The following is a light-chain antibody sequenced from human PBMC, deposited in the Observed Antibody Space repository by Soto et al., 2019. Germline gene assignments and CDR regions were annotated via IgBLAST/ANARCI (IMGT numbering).Light chain of an antibody. CDR1: QSVNSNY. CDR2: GAS. Sequence: EIVLTQSPGTLSLSPGERATLSCRASQSVNSNYLASYQRKPGQAPRLLIYGASNRATDIPYRFSASGSGTDFTLTITRLEAEDFAVYYCQQYDSTPPTFGQGTKVEVK. V-gene: IGKV3-20*01. J-gene: IGKJ1*01. CDR3: QQYDSTPPT.